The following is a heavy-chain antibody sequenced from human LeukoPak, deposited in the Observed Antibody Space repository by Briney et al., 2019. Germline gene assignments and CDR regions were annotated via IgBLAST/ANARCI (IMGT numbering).Heavy chain of an antibody. CDR3: AREVVYYYYYMDV. CDR1: GGSISSGSYY. J-gene: IGHJ6*03. CDR2: FYTSGST. V-gene: IGHV4-61*02. Sequence: SETLSLTCTVSGGSISSGSYYWSWIRQPAGKGLEWIGRFYTSGSTNYNPSLKSRLTMSVDTSKNQFSLRLSSVTAADTAVYYCAREVVYYYYYMDVWGKGTTVTISS.